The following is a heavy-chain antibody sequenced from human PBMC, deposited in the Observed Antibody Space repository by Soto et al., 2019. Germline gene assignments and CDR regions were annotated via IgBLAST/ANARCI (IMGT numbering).Heavy chain of an antibody. V-gene: IGHV3-23*01. Sequence: EVQLLESGGGLVQPGGSLRLSCAASGFTFSSYAMRWVRQAPVKGLEWVSAISGGGGSTYYADSVKGRFTISRDNSKNTLYLKMNNLTVEDTAVYYCARRGSGSYYDDWGQGTLVTVSS. CDR1: GFTFSSYA. CDR3: ARRGSGSYYDD. D-gene: IGHD1-26*01. J-gene: IGHJ4*02. CDR2: ISGGGGST.